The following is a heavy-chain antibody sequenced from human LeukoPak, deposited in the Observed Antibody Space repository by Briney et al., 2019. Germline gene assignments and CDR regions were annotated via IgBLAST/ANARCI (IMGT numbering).Heavy chain of an antibody. D-gene: IGHD1-26*01. V-gene: IGHV1-69*06. CDR3: ARDSGSYFTFDY. CDR1: GGTFSSYA. Sequence: GASVKVSCKASGGTFSSYAISWVRQAPGQGLEWMGGIIPIFGTANYAQKFQGRVTITADKSTSTAYMELSSLRSEDTAVYYCARDSGSYFTFDYWGQGTLVTVSS. CDR2: IIPIFGTA. J-gene: IGHJ4*02.